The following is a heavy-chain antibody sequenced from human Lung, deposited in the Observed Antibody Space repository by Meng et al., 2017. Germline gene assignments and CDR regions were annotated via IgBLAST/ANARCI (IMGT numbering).Heavy chain of an antibody. D-gene: IGHD6-13*01. CDR2: ISYDGSNK. Sequence: QVQLVESGGGVVQPGRSLRLSCAASGFTFSSYGMHWVRQAPGKGLEWVAVISYDGSNKYYADSVKGRFTISRDNCKNTLYLQMNSLRAEDTAVYYCAKDLSKQQQLGELDYWGQGTLVTAPQ. V-gene: IGHV3-30*18. CDR3: AKDLSKQQQLGELDY. CDR1: GFTFSSYG. J-gene: IGHJ4*02.